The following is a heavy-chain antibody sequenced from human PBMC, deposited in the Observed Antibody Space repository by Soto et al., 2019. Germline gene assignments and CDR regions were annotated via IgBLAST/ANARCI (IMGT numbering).Heavy chain of an antibody. V-gene: IGHV5-51*01. J-gene: IGHJ3*02. Sequence: GESMKISCKASGYSFTSYYIGWVRQMPGKGLEWMGIIYPGDSDARYSPSFQGQVTITVDKSITSAYLQSIGLKASDSAMYYCARHLSGYRGSYFAFDILGEGTMVTVSS. CDR3: ARHLSGYRGSYFAFDI. CDR1: GYSFTSYY. CDR2: IYPGDSDA. D-gene: IGHD1-26*01.